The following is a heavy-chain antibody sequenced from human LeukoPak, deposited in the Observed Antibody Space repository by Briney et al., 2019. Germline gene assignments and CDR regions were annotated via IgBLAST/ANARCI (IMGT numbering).Heavy chain of an antibody. CDR2: FDPEDGET. V-gene: IGHV1-24*01. CDR1: GYTLTELS. J-gene: IGHJ4*02. Sequence: ASVKVSCKVSGYTLTELSMHWVRQAPGKGLEWMGGFDPEDGETIYAQKFQGRVTMTEDTSTDTAYMELSSLRSDDTAVYYCARDQEYSGTYLPGYWGQGTLVTVSS. D-gene: IGHD1-26*01. CDR3: ARDQEYSGTYLPGY.